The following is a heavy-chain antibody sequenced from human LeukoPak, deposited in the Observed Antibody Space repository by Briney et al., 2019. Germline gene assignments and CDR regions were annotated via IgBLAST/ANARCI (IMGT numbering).Heavy chain of an antibody. J-gene: IGHJ4*02. Sequence: GGSLRLSCAASGFTFSSYSMNWVRQAPGKGLEWVSYISSSSSTIYYADSVKGRFTISRDNAKNSLYLQMNSLRAEDTAVYYCARDAGYGYDRFDYWGQGTQVTVSS. CDR2: ISSSSSTI. CDR3: ARDAGYGYDRFDY. V-gene: IGHV3-48*01. D-gene: IGHD5-18*01. CDR1: GFTFSSYS.